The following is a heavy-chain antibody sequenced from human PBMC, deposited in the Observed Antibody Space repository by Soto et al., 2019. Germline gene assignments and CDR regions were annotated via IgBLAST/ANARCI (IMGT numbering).Heavy chain of an antibody. J-gene: IGHJ6*02. Sequence: SETLSLTCTVAGGSISSGSCYWGWIRQQPPGKGLEWIGSIHYSGSTYDRPSLKSRVTMSVATSKNQFSLKLSSVTAADTAVYYCASTRWLPTGMDVWGQGTTVTVSS. CDR2: IHYSGST. V-gene: IGHV4-39*01. CDR1: GGSISSGSCY. CDR3: ASTRWLPTGMDV. D-gene: IGHD2-2*01.